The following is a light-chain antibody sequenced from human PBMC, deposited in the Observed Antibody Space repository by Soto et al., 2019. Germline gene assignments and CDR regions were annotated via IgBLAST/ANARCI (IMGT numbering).Light chain of an antibody. CDR1: SSDVGTYNY. J-gene: IGLJ2*01. CDR2: EVN. V-gene: IGLV2-14*01. Sequence: QSALTQPASVSGSPGQSITISCSGTSSDVGTYNYISWYQQHPDKAPKLIIYEVNSRPSGISDRFSGSKSGNTASLTISGLQAEDEADYYCSSYTVMSTLVFGGGTKLTVL. CDR3: SSYTVMSTLV.